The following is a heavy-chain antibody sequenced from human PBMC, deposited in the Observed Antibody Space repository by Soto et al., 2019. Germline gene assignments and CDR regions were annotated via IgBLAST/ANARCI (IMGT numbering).Heavy chain of an antibody. V-gene: IGHV4-39*01. D-gene: IGHD6-19*01. CDR1: GGSISSSSYY. J-gene: IGHJ4*02. CDR2: IYYSGST. Sequence: SSETLSLTCTVSGGSISSSSYYWGWIRQPPGKGLEWIGSIYYSGSTYYNPSLKSRVTISVDTSKNQFSLKLSSVTAADTAVYYCARQTKQWLVGGDFDYWGQGTLVTISS. CDR3: ARQTKQWLVGGDFDY.